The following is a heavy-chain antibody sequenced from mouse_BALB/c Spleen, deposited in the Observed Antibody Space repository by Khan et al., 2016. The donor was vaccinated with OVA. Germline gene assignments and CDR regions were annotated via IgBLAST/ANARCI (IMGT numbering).Heavy chain of an antibody. D-gene: IGHD2-10*01. V-gene: IGHV2-6-1*01. CDR1: GFSLTNYG. J-gene: IGHJ4*01. CDR2: IWSDGST. Sequence: VKLVESGPGLAAPSQSLSITCTISGFSLTNYGVHWIRQPPGKGLEWLAVIWSDGSTTYNSALNSRLTITKDNSRSQVFLKMNSLQTDDTAIYFCARQPYYHYNIMDYWGQGTSVTVSS. CDR3: ARQPYYHYNIMDY.